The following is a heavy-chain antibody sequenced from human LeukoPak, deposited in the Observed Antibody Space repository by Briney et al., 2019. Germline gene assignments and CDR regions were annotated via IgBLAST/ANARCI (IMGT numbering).Heavy chain of an antibody. V-gene: IGHV3-30*02. CDR3: AKDRLNYYDSSGLDY. J-gene: IGHJ4*02. Sequence: GGSLRLSCAASGFTFSSYGMHWVRQAPGKGLEWVAFIRYDGSNKYYADSVKGRFTISRDNSKNTLYLQMNSLRAEDTAVYYCAKDRLNYYDSSGLDYWGQGTLVTVSS. CDR1: GFTFSSYG. D-gene: IGHD3-22*01. CDR2: IRYDGSNK.